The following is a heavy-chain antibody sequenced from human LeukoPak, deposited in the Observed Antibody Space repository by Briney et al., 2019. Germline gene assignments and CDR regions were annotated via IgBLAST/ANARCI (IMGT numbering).Heavy chain of an antibody. CDR2: ISGSSSSSDGGAK. Sequence: GGSLRLSCTASGFTFSTYSMNWVRQAPGRGLEWVSYISGSSSSSDGGAKQYADSVKGRFTISRDNSKNTLYLQLSSLRAEDTAVYYCAKPGFTMIVLWGQGTLVTVSS. J-gene: IGHJ4*02. CDR3: AKPGFTMIVL. D-gene: IGHD3-22*01. V-gene: IGHV3-48*01. CDR1: GFTFSTYS.